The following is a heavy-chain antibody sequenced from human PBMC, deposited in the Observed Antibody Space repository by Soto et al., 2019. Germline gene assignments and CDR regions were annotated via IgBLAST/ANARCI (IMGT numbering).Heavy chain of an antibody. CDR3: AAGYGSYYFDY. J-gene: IGHJ4*02. V-gene: IGHV4-34*01. D-gene: IGHD5-12*01. CDR1: GGSFSGYY. CDR2: INHSGST. Sequence: SETLSLTCAVYGGSFSGYYWSWIRQPPGKGLEWIGEINHSGSTNYNPSLKSRVTISVDTSKNQFSLKLSSVTAADTAVYYCAAGYGSYYFDYWGQGTLVTVSS.